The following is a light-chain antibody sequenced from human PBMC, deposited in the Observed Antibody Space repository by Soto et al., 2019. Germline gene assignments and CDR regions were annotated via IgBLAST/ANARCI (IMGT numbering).Light chain of an antibody. Sequence: DIQLTQSPSSLSASVGFRFTITCRASQSITSYLNWYQQKPGKAPKLLIYAASTLQSGVPSRFSGSGSGTDFTLTISSLLPEDFTVYFCQQSYTTPRTFGQGTKVEMK. J-gene: IGKJ1*01. CDR2: AAS. CDR1: QSITSY. V-gene: IGKV1-39*01. CDR3: QQSYTTPRT.